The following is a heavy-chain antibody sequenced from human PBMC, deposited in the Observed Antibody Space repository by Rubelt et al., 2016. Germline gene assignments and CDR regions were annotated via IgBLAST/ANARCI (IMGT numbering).Heavy chain of an antibody. CDR2: ISYDGNNK. D-gene: IGHD5-24*01. CDR1: GFTFSSYA. Sequence: QVQLVESGGGVVQPGRSLRLSCAASGFTFSSYAMNWVRQAPGKGLEWAAVISYDGNNKYYADSVKGRFTISRDNSKNTLDLQMNSLRGEDTAVYYCARDESAMATAYLDYWGQGTLVTVSS. J-gene: IGHJ4*02. V-gene: IGHV3-30*04. CDR3: ARDESAMATAYLDY.